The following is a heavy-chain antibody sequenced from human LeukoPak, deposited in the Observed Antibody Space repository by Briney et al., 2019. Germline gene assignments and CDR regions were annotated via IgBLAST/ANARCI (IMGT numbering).Heavy chain of an antibody. CDR1: GFTVSNNY. Sequence: GGSLRLSCAASGFTVSNNYMSWVRQAPGKKLEWVSDIYSDGTTFYADSVKGRFTISRDNSKNTLYLQMNSLRGEDTAVYYCARDGQGLHYWGQGALVTVSS. CDR3: ARDGQGLHY. D-gene: IGHD4-11*01. J-gene: IGHJ4*02. V-gene: IGHV3-53*01. CDR2: IYSDGTT.